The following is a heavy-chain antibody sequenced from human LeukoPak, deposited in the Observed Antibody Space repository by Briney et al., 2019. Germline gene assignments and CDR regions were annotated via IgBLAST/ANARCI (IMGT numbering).Heavy chain of an antibody. CDR2: IYHSGST. J-gene: IGHJ6*04. V-gene: IGHV4-4*02. CDR1: GGSISSSNW. Sequence: SGTLSLTCAVSGGSISSSNWWSWVRQPPGKGLEWIGEIYHSGSTNYNPSLKSRVTISVDKSKNQFSLKLSSVTAADTAVYYCARADYCSSPSCYHRGRYHYYYYGMDVWGKGTTVTVSS. D-gene: IGHD2-2*01. CDR3: ARADYCSSPSCYHRGRYHYYYYGMDV.